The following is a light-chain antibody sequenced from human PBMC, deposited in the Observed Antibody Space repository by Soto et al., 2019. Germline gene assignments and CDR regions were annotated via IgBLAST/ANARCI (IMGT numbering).Light chain of an antibody. Sequence: DVVMTQSPLSLPVTLGQPASISCRSSQSLVYSDGNTYLSWFQQRPGQSPRRLIYKVSNRDSGGPDRFSGSGPGTDLTLKISRVEAEDVGVYYCMQGTHWPLYTFGQGTKLEIK. CDR1: QSLVYSDGNTY. J-gene: IGKJ2*01. V-gene: IGKV2-30*01. CDR2: KVS. CDR3: MQGTHWPLYT.